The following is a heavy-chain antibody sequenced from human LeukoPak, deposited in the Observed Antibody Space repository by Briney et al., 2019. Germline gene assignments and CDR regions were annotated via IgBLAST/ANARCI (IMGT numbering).Heavy chain of an antibody. J-gene: IGHJ6*04. CDR2: ISYDGSNK. Sequence: GRSLRLSCAASGFTFSSYGMHWVRQAPGKGLEWVAVISYDGSNKCYADSVKGRFTISRDNSKNTLYLQMNSLRAEDTAVYYCAKGGYGDYYYYGMDVWGKGTTVTVSS. D-gene: IGHD4-17*01. CDR3: AKGGYGDYYYYGMDV. V-gene: IGHV3-30*18. CDR1: GFTFSSYG.